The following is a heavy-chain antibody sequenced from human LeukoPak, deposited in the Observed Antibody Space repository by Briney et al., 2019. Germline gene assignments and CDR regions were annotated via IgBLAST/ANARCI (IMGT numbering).Heavy chain of an antibody. Sequence: PSETLSLTCTVSGGSISSSSYYWGWIRQPPGKGLEWIGSIYYSGSTYYNPSLKSRVTISVDTSKNQFSLKLSSVTAADTAVYYCARDHKNWFDPWGQGTLVTVSS. CDR2: IYYSGST. CDR3: ARDHKNWFDP. J-gene: IGHJ5*02. V-gene: IGHV4-39*07. CDR1: GGSISSSSYY.